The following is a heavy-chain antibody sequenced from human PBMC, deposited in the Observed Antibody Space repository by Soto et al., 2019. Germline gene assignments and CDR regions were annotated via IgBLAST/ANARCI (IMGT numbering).Heavy chain of an antibody. CDR3: ARNVVVAATDVGLVLDY. Sequence: SETLSLTCTVSGGSISSSSYYWGWVRQPPGKGLEWIGSIYYSGSTYYNPSLKSRVTISVDTSKNQFSLKLSSVTAADTAVYYCARNVVVAATDVGLVLDYWGEGTLVPVSS. CDR2: IYYSGST. CDR1: GGSISSSSYY. D-gene: IGHD2-15*01. V-gene: IGHV4-39*01. J-gene: IGHJ4*02.